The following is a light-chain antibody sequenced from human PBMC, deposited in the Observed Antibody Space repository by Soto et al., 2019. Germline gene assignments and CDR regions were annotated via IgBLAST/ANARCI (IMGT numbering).Light chain of an antibody. V-gene: IGLV2-14*01. CDR2: DVS. CDR1: SSDVGAYNY. J-gene: IGLJ1*01. Sequence: QSALTQPASVSGSPGQSITISCTGTSSDVGAYNYVSRYQQHPGKAPKLMIYDVSHRPSGVSHRFSGSKSGNTASLTISGLQAEDEADYYCGSYTTSSNYGFGTGTKVTVL. CDR3: GSYTTSSNYG.